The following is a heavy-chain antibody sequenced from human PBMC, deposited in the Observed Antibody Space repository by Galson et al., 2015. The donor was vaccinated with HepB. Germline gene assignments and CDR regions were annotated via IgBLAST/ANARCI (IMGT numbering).Heavy chain of an antibody. CDR3: AKESPYCSGTSCRKYYFDY. J-gene: IGHJ4*02. CDR1: AVPVTTTA. Sequence: SLRLSCAASAVPVTTTARSWVGQAPGKALESVPASSGRADRTYSADSVKGRLTISRANSKNTLYLQLNSLRAGDTAVYYCAKESPYCSGTSCRKYYFDYWGLGTLVTVSS. V-gene: IGHV3-23*01. D-gene: IGHD2-2*01. CDR2: SSGRADRT.